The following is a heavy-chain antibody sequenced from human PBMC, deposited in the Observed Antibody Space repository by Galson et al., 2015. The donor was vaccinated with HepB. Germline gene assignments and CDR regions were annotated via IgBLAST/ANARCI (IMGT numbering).Heavy chain of an antibody. Sequence: SLRLSCAASGFSLTTYTIYWVRQAPGKGLELVSVIPSDGSNKYYADSVKGRFSISRDKSRNTVYLQMNSLSADDTAVYYCSRGRLEVMNYFDFWGQGTLVTVSS. V-gene: IGHV3-30-3*01. D-gene: IGHD5-12*01. CDR3: SRGRLEVMNYFDF. J-gene: IGHJ4*02. CDR2: IPSDGSNK. CDR1: GFSLTTYT.